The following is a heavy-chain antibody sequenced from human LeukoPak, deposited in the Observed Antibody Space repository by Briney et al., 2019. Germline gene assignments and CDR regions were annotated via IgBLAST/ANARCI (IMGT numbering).Heavy chain of an antibody. CDR2: ISVASNT. J-gene: IGHJ4*02. CDR1: RLAFCRYA. V-gene: IGHV3-23*01. Sequence: GLLRPSCSASRLAFCRYAISWVPQAPRQGVGGGSTISVASNTFYADSVKGRFTISRDNSRNTVYLQMTSLRADDTAVYYCADYGVSGVRNNFYWGQGTLVTASS. D-gene: IGHD3-3*01. CDR3: ADYGVSGVRNNFY.